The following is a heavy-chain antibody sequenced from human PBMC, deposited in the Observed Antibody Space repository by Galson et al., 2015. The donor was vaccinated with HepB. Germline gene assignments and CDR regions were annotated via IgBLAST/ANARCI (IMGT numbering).Heavy chain of an antibody. D-gene: IGHD6-13*01. V-gene: IGHV2-70*01. Sequence: PALVKPTQTLTLTCTFSGFSLSTSGMCVSWIRQPPGKALEWLALIDWDDDKYYSIFLKTRLTISKDTSKNQVVLTMTNMDPVDTATYYCARIAASSRGYAFDIWGQGTMVTVSS. J-gene: IGHJ3*02. CDR2: IDWDDDK. CDR1: GFSLSTSGMC. CDR3: ARIAASSRGYAFDI.